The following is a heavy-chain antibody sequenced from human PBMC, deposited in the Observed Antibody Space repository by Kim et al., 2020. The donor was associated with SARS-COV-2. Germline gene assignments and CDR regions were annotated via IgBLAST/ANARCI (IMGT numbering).Heavy chain of an antibody. CDR1: RFTFSSYW. CDR2: IKQDGSEK. J-gene: IGHJ4*02. D-gene: IGHD3-10*01. V-gene: IGHV3-7*03. CDR3: ARGGSIWFGDSVH. Sequence: GGSLRLSCAASRFTFSSYWMSWVRQAPGKGLEWVANIKQDGSEKYYVDSVKGRFTISRDNAKNSLYLQMNSLRPEDTAVYYCARGGSIWFGDSVHWGQGTLVTVSS.